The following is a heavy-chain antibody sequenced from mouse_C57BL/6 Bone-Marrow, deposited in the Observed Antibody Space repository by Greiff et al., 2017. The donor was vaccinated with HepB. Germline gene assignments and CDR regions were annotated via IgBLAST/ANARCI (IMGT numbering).Heavy chain of an antibody. CDR1: GFSLTSYG. D-gene: IGHD2-5*01. V-gene: IGHV2-2*01. J-gene: IGHJ4*01. Sequence: QVQLKESGPGLVQPSQSLSITCTVSGFSLTSYGVHWVRQSPGKGLEWLGVIWSGGSTDYNAAFISRLSISKDNSKSQVFFKMNSLQADDTAIYYCARKAHDSNHYYAMDYWGQGTSVTVSS. CDR3: ARKAHDSNHYYAMDY. CDR2: IWSGGST.